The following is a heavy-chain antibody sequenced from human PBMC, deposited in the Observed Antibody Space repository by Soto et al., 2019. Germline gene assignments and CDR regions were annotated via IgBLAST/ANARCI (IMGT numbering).Heavy chain of an antibody. CDR3: AREVDTAGRGV. CDR1: GGSISSYY. D-gene: IGHD5-18*01. J-gene: IGHJ6*04. CDR2: IYYSGST. V-gene: IGHV4-59*01. Sequence: SETLSLTCTVSGGSISSYYWSWIRQPPGKGLEWIGYIYYSGSTNYNPSLKSRVTISVDTSKNQFSLKLSSVTAADTAVYYCAREVDTAGRGVWGKGTTVTVSS.